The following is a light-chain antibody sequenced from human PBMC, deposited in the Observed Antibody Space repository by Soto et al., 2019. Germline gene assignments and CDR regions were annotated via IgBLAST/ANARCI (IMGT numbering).Light chain of an antibody. CDR1: QYIRTS. V-gene: IGKV1-39*01. Sequence: DIQMTQSPSSLSASVGDRVTITCRASQYIRTSLNWYQQKPGRAPQLLIYAASTLSSGVPSRFTGSGSGTEIPLTLPILQPGEFPTYYCQQSYTTPRTFGQGTTLDI. CDR2: AAS. J-gene: IGKJ2*01. CDR3: QQSYTTPRT.